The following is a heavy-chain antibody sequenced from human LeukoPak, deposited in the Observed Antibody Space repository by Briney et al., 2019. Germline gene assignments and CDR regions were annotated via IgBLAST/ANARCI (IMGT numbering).Heavy chain of an antibody. J-gene: IGHJ5*02. CDR3: ARDGPTIGHSSTWYVPFWFDP. CDR1: GYTFTGYY. CDR2: INPNSGGT. V-gene: IGHV1-2*02. Sequence: ASVKVSCKASGYTFTGYYMHWVRQAPGQGLEWMGWINPNSGGTNFAQKFQGRVTMTRDTSISTAYMELSRLRSDDTAVYYCARDGPTIGHSSTWYVPFWFDPRGQGTLVTVSS. D-gene: IGHD6-13*01.